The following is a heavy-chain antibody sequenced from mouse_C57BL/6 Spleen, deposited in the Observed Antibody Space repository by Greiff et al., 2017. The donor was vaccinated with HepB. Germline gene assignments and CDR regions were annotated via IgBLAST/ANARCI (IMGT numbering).Heavy chain of an antibody. CDR3: ARGGITTVVATGARDY. CDR2: IYPGDGDT. Sequence: VQLQQSGPELVKPGASVKISCKASGYAFSSSWMNWVKRRPGKGLEWIGRIYPGDGDTNYNGKFKGKATLTADKSSSTAYMQLSSLTFEDSAVYCCARGGITTVVATGARDYWGQGTSVTVSS. V-gene: IGHV1-82*01. CDR1: GYAFSSSW. D-gene: IGHD1-1*01. J-gene: IGHJ4*01.